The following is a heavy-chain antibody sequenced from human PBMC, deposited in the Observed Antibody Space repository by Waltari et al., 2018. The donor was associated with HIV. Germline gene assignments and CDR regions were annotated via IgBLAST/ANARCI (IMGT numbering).Heavy chain of an antibody. J-gene: IGHJ4*02. CDR2: ISSSGSTI. CDR1: GVTFSTYE. V-gene: IGHV3-48*03. Sequence: EVQVVESGGGLVQPGGSLRLSCAASGVTFSTYEMNWVRQAPGKGLEWVSYISSSGSTIYYADSVKGRFTISRDKAKNSLYLQMNSLRAEDTAVYFCARDGSSYYGLDYWGQGTLVTVSS. D-gene: IGHD1-26*01. CDR3: ARDGSSYYGLDY.